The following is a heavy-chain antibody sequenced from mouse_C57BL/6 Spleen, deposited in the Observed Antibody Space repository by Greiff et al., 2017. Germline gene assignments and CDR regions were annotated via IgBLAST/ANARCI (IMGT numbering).Heavy chain of an antibody. V-gene: IGHV1-61*01. CDR3: ARGGNYLDY. J-gene: IGHJ2*01. Sequence: QVQLQQPGAELVRPGSSVKLSCKASGYTFTSYWMDWVKQRPGQGLEWIGNIYPSDSETHYNQKFKDKATLTVDKSSSTAYMQLSSLTSEDSAVYYCARGGNYLDYWGQGTTLTVSS. D-gene: IGHD2-1*01. CDR2: IYPSDSET. CDR1: GYTFTSYW.